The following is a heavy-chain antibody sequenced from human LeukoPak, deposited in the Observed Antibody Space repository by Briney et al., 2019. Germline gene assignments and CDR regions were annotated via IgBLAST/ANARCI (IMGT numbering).Heavy chain of an antibody. J-gene: IGHJ4*02. Sequence: GGSLRLSCAASGFTFDDYAMHWVRHAPGKGLEWVANIGQDGTEKYYVDSVVGRFTISRVNAQDLLFLHMDSLRADDTGVYYCAKSGGFFDTWGQGTLVTVSS. D-gene: IGHD1-26*01. CDR1: GFTFDDYA. CDR2: IGQDGTEK. V-gene: IGHV3-7*01. CDR3: AKSGGFFDT.